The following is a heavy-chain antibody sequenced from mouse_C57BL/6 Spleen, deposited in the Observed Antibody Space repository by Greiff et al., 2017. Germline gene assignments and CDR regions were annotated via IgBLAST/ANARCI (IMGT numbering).Heavy chain of an antibody. CDR3: AREGLLQDFDY. Sequence: EVKLQESGPGLVKPSPSLSLTCSVSGYSITSGYYWNWIRQFPGNKLEWMGYISYDGSNNYNPSLKNRISITRDTSTNQFFLKLNSVTTEDTATYYCAREGLLQDFDYWGQGTTLTVSS. J-gene: IGHJ2*01. V-gene: IGHV3-6*01. D-gene: IGHD2-3*01. CDR2: ISYDGSN. CDR1: GYSITSGYY.